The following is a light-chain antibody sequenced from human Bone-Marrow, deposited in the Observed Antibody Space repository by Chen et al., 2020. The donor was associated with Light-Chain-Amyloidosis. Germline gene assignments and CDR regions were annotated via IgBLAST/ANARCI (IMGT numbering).Light chain of an antibody. Sequence: SYELTQPPSVSVSPGQTARITCSGDDLPTKYAYWYQQKPGQAPVLVIHRDTERPSGISERFSGSSSGTTATVTISGVQAEEEADYHCQSAESSGTYEVIFGGGTKLTDL. V-gene: IGLV3-25*02. J-gene: IGLJ2*01. CDR1: DLPTKY. CDR2: RDT. CDR3: QSAESSGTYEVI.